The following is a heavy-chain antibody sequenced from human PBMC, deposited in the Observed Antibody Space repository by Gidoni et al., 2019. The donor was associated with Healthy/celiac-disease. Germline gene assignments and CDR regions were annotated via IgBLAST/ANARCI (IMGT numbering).Heavy chain of an antibody. V-gene: IGHV3-30*18. CDR3: AKDGGGELDY. CDR1: GFTFSSYG. Sequence: QVQLVESGGGVVQPGRSLSLSCAASGFTFSSYGMHWVRQAPGKGLEWVAVISYDGSNKYYADSVKGRFTISRDNSKNTLYLQMNSLRAEDTAVYYCAKDGGGELDYWGQGTLVTVSS. J-gene: IGHJ4*02. CDR2: ISYDGSNK. D-gene: IGHD2-15*01.